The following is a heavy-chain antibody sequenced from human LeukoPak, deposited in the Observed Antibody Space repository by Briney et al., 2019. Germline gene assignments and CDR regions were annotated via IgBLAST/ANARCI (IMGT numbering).Heavy chain of an antibody. CDR1: GYTFSSYA. J-gene: IGHJ4*02. D-gene: IGHD1-14*01. CDR3: ARGRLGVSGYKDYFDY. V-gene: IGHV1-18*01. CDR2: ISAYNGNT. Sequence: ASVKVSCKTSGYTFSSYAIPWVRQAPGQGLEWMGWISAYNGNTDYAQKFQGRVTMTTDTSTRTAYMDLRSLRSDDTAVYYCARGRLGVSGYKDYFDYWGQGTLVTVSS.